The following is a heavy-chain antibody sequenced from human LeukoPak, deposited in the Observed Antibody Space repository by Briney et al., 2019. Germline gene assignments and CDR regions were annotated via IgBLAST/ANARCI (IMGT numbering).Heavy chain of an antibody. Sequence: SETLSLTCTVSGGSISSSSYYWGWIRQPPGKGLEWIGSIYYSGSTYYNPSLKSRVTISVDTSKNQFSLKLSSVTAADTAVYYCARVSQMDTAPIRHWGQGTLVTVSS. V-gene: IGHV4-39*07. CDR2: IYYSGST. CDR3: ARVSQMDTAPIRH. D-gene: IGHD5-18*01. J-gene: IGHJ1*01. CDR1: GGSISSSSYY.